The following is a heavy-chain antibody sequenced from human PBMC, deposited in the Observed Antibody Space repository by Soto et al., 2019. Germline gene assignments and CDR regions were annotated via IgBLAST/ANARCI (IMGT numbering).Heavy chain of an antibody. CDR2: INTNTGNP. CDR3: ASGQAAGPYYYYYGMDV. Sequence: XSVKVSCKASVYTFTSYAMNWVRQAPGQGLEWMGWINTNTGNPTYAQGFTGRFVFSLDTSVSTAYLQICSLKAEDTAVYYCASGQAAGPYYYYYGMDVWGQGTTVTVSS. J-gene: IGHJ6*02. CDR1: VYTFTSYA. D-gene: IGHD6-13*01. V-gene: IGHV7-4-1*01.